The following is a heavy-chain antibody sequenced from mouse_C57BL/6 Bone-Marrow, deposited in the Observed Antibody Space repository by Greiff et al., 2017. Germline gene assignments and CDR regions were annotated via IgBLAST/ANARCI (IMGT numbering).Heavy chain of an antibody. V-gene: IGHV1-63*01. CDR2: IYPGGGYT. CDR3: ARYARYGNYDY. CDR1: GYTFTNYW. Sequence: QVQLQQSGAELVRPGTSVKMSCKASGYTFTNYWIGWAKQRPGHGLEWIGDIYPGGGYTNYNEKFKGKATLTADKSSSTAYMQLSSLTSEDSAIYYCARYARYGNYDYWGQGTTLTVSA. D-gene: IGHD2-1*01. J-gene: IGHJ2*01.